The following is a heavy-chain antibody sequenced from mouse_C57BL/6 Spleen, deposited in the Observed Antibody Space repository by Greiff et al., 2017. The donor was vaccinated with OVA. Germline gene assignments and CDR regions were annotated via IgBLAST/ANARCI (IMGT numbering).Heavy chain of an antibody. D-gene: IGHD1-1*01. CDR1: GFTFTDYY. V-gene: IGHV7-3*01. CDR3: ARWDSTVVSYYAMDY. Sequence: VKLEESGGGLVQPGGSLSLSCAASGFTFTDYYMSWVRQPPGKALEWLGFIRNKANGYTTEYSASVEGRFTISRDNSQSILYLQMNALRAEDSATYYCARWDSTVVSYYAMDYWGQGTSVTVSS. CDR2: IRNKANGYTT. J-gene: IGHJ4*01.